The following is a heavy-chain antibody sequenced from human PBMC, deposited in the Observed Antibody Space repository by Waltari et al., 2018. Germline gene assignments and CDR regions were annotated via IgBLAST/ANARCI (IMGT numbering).Heavy chain of an antibody. CDR2: IYYSGST. CDR1: GGSISSYY. CDR3: ARDLRYYDFWSGYSHDAFDI. V-gene: IGHV4-59*01. D-gene: IGHD3-3*01. J-gene: IGHJ3*02. Sequence: QVQLQESGPGLVKPSETLSLTCTVSGGSISSYYWSWIRQPPRKGLEWIGYIYYSGSTNYNPSLKSRVTISVDTSKNQFSLKLSSVTAADTAVYYCARDLRYYDFWSGYSHDAFDIWGQGTMVTVSS.